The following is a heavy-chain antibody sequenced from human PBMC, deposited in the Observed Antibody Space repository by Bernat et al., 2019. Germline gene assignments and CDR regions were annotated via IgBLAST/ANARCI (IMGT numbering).Heavy chain of an antibody. CDR1: GGSISSYY. J-gene: IGHJ6*02. CDR2: IYYSGST. D-gene: IGHD3-10*01. CDR3: ARVVIGEDYYGMDV. Sequence: QVQLQESGPGLVKPSETLSLTCTVSGGSISSYYWSWIRQPPGKGLEWIGYIYYSGSTNYNPSLKSRVTISVDTSKNQFSLKLSSVTAADTAVYYCARVVIGEDYYGMDVWGQGTTVTVSS. V-gene: IGHV4-59*01.